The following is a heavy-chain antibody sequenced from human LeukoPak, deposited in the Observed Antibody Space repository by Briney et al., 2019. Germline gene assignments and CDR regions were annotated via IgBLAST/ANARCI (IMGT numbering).Heavy chain of an antibody. Sequence: SETLSLTCTVSGGSISSYYWSWIRQPPGKGLEWIGYIYYSGSTNYNPSLKSRVTISVDTSKNQFSLKLSSVTAADTAVYYCARDEVGYCTNGVCPSWFDPWGQGTLVTVSS. V-gene: IGHV4-59*12. CDR3: ARDEVGYCTNGVCPSWFDP. CDR1: GGSISSYY. CDR2: IYYSGST. D-gene: IGHD2-8*01. J-gene: IGHJ5*02.